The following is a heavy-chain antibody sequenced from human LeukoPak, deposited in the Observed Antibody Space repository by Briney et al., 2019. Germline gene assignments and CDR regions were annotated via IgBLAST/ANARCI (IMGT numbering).Heavy chain of an antibody. D-gene: IGHD4-17*01. J-gene: IGHJ5*02. Sequence: SETLSLTCTVSGGSLSRSPYSWGWIRQSPGKGLEWIGTFHPYGDTYYNPSLMSRVSISVDSSKNQLSLNLTSVTAADTAVYYCARFPTGFPNWVDPWGQGTLVTVSS. CDR2: FHPYGDT. CDR3: ARFPTGFPNWVDP. CDR1: GGSLSRSPYS. V-gene: IGHV4-39*01.